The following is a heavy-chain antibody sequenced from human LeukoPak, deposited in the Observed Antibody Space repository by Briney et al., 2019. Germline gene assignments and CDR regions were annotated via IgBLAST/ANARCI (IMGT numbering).Heavy chain of an antibody. CDR1: GFTFSSYW. D-gene: IGHD5-12*01. CDR2: INSDGSST. CDR3: ARGGGVVATIYFDY. J-gene: IGHJ4*02. Sequence: GGSLRLSCAASGFTFSSYWMHWVRQAPGKGLVWVSRINSDGSSTSYADSVKGRFTISRDNAKNTLYLQMNSLRAEDTAVYYCARGGGVVATIYFDYWGQGTLVTVSS. V-gene: IGHV3-74*01.